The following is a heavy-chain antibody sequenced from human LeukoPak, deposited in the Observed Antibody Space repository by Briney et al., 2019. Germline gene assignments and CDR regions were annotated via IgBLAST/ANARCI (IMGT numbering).Heavy chain of an antibody. V-gene: IGHV3-48*03. CDR1: GFTFSNSE. Sequence: QPGGSLRLSCAASGFTFSNSEMNWVRQAPGKGLEWVSYISSSGSTIYYADSVKGRFTISRDNAKNSQYLQMNSLRAEDTAIYYCALGAPPYWGQGTLVTVSA. CDR3: ALGAPPY. J-gene: IGHJ4*02. CDR2: ISSSGSTI.